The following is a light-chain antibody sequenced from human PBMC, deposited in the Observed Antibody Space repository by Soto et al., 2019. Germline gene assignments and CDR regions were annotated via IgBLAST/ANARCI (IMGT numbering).Light chain of an antibody. CDR1: QSVGRN. V-gene: IGKV3-15*01. CDR2: AAS. J-gene: IGKJ3*01. Sequence: EIVVTQSPGILSVSPGDRATLSCRASQSVGRNLAWYQQKPGQTPTLLIYAASTRATGLPARFSASGSGTDFTLSITSLQAEDFAVFCCKEYRKWRRFTFGPGTRVDI. CDR3: KEYRKWRRFT.